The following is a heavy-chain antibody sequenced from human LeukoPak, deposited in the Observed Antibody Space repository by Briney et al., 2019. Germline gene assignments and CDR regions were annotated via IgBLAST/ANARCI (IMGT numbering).Heavy chain of an antibody. D-gene: IGHD5-24*01. V-gene: IGHV3-7*01. CDR3: ARDVGYNRFDQ. J-gene: IGHJ4*02. CDR2: INQDGRAT. CDR1: GFTFSNYW. Sequence: GGSVRLSFAASGFTFSNYWLPWVRQPPEKGREGVANINQDGRATFYGDSVKGRFTISRDNAENSLYLQMSSLRAEDTAVYFCARDVGYNRFDQWGQGTLVTVSS.